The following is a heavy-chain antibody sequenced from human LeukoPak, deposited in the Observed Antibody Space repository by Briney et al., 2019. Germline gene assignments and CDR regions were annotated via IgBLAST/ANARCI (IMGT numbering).Heavy chain of an antibody. CDR2: ISTSGGIT. Sequence: GGSLRLSCAASGFTFSSYAMTWVRQASGKGLEWVSAISTSGGITYYADSVKGRFTISRDNSKNTLYLQMNSLRAEDTAVYFCAKGGPRGCSSTSCSFDYWGQGTLVTVSS. J-gene: IGHJ4*02. CDR1: GFTFSSYA. D-gene: IGHD2-2*01. CDR3: AKGGPRGCSSTSCSFDY. V-gene: IGHV3-23*01.